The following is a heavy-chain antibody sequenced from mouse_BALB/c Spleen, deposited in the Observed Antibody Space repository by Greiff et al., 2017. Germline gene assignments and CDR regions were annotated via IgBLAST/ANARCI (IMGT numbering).Heavy chain of an antibody. CDR3: ARKGSLLGYAMDY. CDR1: GFTFSSYG. D-gene: IGHD1-2*01. V-gene: IGHV5-6*01. CDR2: ISSGGSYT. J-gene: IGHJ4*01. Sequence: EVQLQESGGDLVKPGGSLKLSCAASGFTFSSYGMSWVRQTPDKRLEWVATISSGGSYTYYPDSVKGRFTISRDNAKNTLYLQMSSLKSEDTAMYYCARKGSLLGYAMDYWGQGTSVTVSS.